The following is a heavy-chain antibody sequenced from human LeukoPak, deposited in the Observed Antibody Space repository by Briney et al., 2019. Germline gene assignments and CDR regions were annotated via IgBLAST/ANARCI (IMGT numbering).Heavy chain of an antibody. CDR1: GGSISSFY. CDR2: ISYSGST. J-gene: IGHJ4*02. Sequence: SETLSLTCTVSGGSISSFYWSWIRQPPGKGLEWIGFISYSGSTNYNPSLRGRVTISVDTSKNQFSLNLSSVTGADTAVYYCARGGPSSGWHYYLDYWGPGTLVTVSS. V-gene: IGHV4-59*13. D-gene: IGHD3-22*01. CDR3: ARGGPSSGWHYYLDY.